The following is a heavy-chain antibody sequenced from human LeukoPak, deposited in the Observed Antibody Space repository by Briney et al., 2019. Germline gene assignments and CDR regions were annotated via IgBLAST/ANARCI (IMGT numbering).Heavy chain of an antibody. D-gene: IGHD5-12*01. V-gene: IGHV4-39*01. CDR1: GGSISSSSYY. CDR2: IYYSGST. J-gene: IGHJ4*02. Sequence: SETLSLTCTVSGGSISSSSYYWGWIRQPPGKGLEWIGSIYYSGSTYYNPSPKSRVTISVDTSKNQFSLKLSSVTAADTAVYYCARRSLWLRPSYYFDYWGQGTLVTVSS. CDR3: ARRSLWLRPSYYFDY.